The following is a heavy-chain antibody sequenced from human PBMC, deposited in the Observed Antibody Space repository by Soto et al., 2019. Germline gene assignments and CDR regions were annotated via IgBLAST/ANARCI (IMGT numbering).Heavy chain of an antibody. CDR2: VYWDEDR. CDR1: GFSLRNTGEG. J-gene: IGHJ3*01. V-gene: IGHV2-5*02. Sequence: QITLKESGPTLVEPTQTLTLTCTFSGFSLRNTGEGVGWIRQPPGKALEGFAVVYWDEDRRYSRSLETSLAITKDTSKKQVVLIVTNVDPVDTATYYCAHLVIIYGGVVGDDAFDVWGQGAMVTVS. D-gene: IGHD3-16*02. CDR3: AHLVIIYGGVVGDDAFDV.